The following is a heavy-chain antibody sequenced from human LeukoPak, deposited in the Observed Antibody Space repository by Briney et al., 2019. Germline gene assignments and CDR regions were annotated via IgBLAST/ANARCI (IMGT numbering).Heavy chain of an antibody. D-gene: IGHD3-22*01. J-gene: IGHJ5*02. CDR2: IIPILGIA. CDR1: GGTFSSYA. CDR3: ARVEEEYDSSGSPHP. V-gene: IGHV1-69*04. Sequence: SVKVSCKASGGTFSSYAISWVRQAPGQGLEWIGRIIPILGIANYAQKFQGRVTTTADKSTSTAYMELSSLRSEDTAVYYCARVEEEYDSSGSPHPWGQGTLVTVSS.